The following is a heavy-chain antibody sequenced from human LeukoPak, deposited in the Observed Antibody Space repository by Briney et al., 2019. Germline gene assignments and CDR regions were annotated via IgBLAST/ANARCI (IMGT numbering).Heavy chain of an antibody. Sequence: GRSLRLSCAASGFTFSSYGMHWVRQAPGKGLEWVALIWNDGTKKYYADSVKGRSSISRDNSKSTLYLQLDSLRTDDTAVYYCARDFSEPPYHFDYWGQGTLVTVSS. CDR3: ARDFSEPPYHFDY. D-gene: IGHD1-26*01. J-gene: IGHJ4*02. CDR1: GFTFSSYG. CDR2: IWNDGTKK. V-gene: IGHV3-33*01.